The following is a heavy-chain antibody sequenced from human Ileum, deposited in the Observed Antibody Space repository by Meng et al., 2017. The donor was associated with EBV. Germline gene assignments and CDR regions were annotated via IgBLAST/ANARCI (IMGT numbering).Heavy chain of an antibody. CDR3: ARGRGYGDYGSLY. Sequence: VLLQPWGAGLLKPSETLSLTCAVYGGSFSGYYWSWIRQPPGKGLEWIGEINHSGSTNYNPSLKSRVTISVDTSKNQFSLKLSSVTAADTAVYYCARGRGYGDYGSLYWGQGTLVTVSS. D-gene: IGHD4-17*01. CDR2: INHSGST. J-gene: IGHJ4*02. CDR1: GGSFSGYY. V-gene: IGHV4-34*01.